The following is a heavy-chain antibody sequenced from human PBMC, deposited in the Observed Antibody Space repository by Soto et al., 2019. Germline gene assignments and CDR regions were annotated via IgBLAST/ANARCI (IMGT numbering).Heavy chain of an antibody. V-gene: IGHV3-23*01. J-gene: IGHJ6*03. D-gene: IGHD3-9*01. CDR1: GFTFSSYA. Sequence: PGGSLRLSCAASGFTFSSYAMSWVRQAPGKGLEWVSAISGSGGSTYYADSVKGRFTISRDNSKNTLYLQMNSLRAEDTAVYYCAKGGYDILTGCYGTTMEFYYYYMDVWGKGTTVTVSS. CDR3: AKGGYDILTGCYGTTMEFYYYYMDV. CDR2: ISGSGGST.